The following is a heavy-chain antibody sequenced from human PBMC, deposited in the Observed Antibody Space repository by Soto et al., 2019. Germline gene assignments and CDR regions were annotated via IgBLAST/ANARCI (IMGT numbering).Heavy chain of an antibody. CDR3: ARHVLDQLLLNDY. CDR1: GGSISSSSYY. V-gene: IGHV4-39*01. D-gene: IGHD2-2*01. J-gene: IGHJ4*02. Sequence: QLQLQESGPGLVKPSETLSLTCTVSGGSISSSSYYWGWIRQPPGKGLEWIGSIYYSGSTYYNPSLKSRVTISVDTSKNQFSLKLSSVTAADTAVYYCARHVLDQLLLNDYWGQGTLVTVSS. CDR2: IYYSGST.